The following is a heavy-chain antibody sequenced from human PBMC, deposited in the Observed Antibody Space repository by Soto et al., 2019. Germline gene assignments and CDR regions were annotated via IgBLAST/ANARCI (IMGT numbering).Heavy chain of an antibody. Sequence: EVQLVESGGGLVQPGGSLRLSCAASGFTFSSYDMHWVRQATGKGLEWVSAIGTAGDTYYPGSVKGRFTISRENAKNSLYLQMNSLRAGDTAVYYCARDLGSWYFDLWGRGTLVTVSS. J-gene: IGHJ2*01. CDR2: IGTAGDT. D-gene: IGHD1-26*01. CDR1: GFTFSSYD. CDR3: ARDLGSWYFDL. V-gene: IGHV3-13*01.